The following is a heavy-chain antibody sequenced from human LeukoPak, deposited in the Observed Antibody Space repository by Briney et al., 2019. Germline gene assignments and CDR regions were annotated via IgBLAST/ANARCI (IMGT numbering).Heavy chain of an antibody. V-gene: IGHV3-23*01. CDR2: IRGNGVAT. CDR3: AKCAKRDVDVGVADY. CDR1: GFTFSSYA. J-gene: IGHJ4*02. D-gene: IGHD1-26*01. Sequence: GRSLRLSCAASGFTFSSYAVHWVRQAPGKGLEWVSIIRGNGVATSYADSVKGRFTLSRDNSKNTLYLQMNSLRAEDTAVYYCAKCAKRDVDVGVADYWGQGTLVTVSS.